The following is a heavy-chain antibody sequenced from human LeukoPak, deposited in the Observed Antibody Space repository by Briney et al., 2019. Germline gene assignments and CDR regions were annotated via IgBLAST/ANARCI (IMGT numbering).Heavy chain of an antibody. D-gene: IGHD6-13*01. Sequence: PGGSLRLSCAASGFTFSSYGMHWVRQAPGKGLEWVAVISYDGSNKYYADSVKGRFTISRDNSKNTLYLQMNSLRAEDTAVYYCATQGRHSSSWYLYYYYGMDVWGQRTTVTVSS. V-gene: IGHV3-30*03. CDR2: ISYDGSNK. J-gene: IGHJ6*02. CDR3: ATQGRHSSSWYLYYYYGMDV. CDR1: GFTFSSYG.